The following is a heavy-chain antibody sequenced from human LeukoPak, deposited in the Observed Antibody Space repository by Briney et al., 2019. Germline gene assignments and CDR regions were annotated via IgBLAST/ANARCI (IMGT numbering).Heavy chain of an antibody. V-gene: IGHV1-69*02. CDR1: GYTFTSYY. Sequence: GASVKVSCKASGYTFTSYYMHWVRQAPGQGLERMGRIIPILGIANYAQKFQGRVTITADKSTSTAYMELSSLRSEDTAVYYCQYSSSPHLSPPTFDYWGQGTLVTASS. D-gene: IGHD6-6*01. J-gene: IGHJ4*02. CDR3: QYSSSPHLSPPTFDY. CDR2: IIPILGIA.